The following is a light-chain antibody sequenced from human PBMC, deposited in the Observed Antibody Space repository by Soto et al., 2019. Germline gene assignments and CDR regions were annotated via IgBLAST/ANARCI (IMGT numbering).Light chain of an antibody. CDR2: EVT. CDR3: NSYTRSTKYV. J-gene: IGLJ1*01. Sequence: QSVLTQPASVSGSPGQSITVSCTGTSSDVGAYDYVSWYRHHPGKAPKLIIYEVTNRPSGVSNRFSGSKSGNTASLTISGLQAEDEADYYCNSYTRSTKYVFGTGTKVTVL. V-gene: IGLV2-14*01. CDR1: SSDVGAYDY.